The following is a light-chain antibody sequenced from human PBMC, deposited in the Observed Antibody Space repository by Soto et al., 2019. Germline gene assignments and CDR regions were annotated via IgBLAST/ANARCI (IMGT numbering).Light chain of an antibody. CDR2: LGS. V-gene: IGKV2-28*01. Sequence: DIVMTQSPLSLPVTPGEPASISCGSSQSLLHSDGYNYLDWYLQKPGQSPQLLICLGSNRASGVPDRFSGSGSGTDFTLTISRVEAEDFGVYYCMQALQTPWTFGQGTKVDIK. CDR3: MQALQTPWT. J-gene: IGKJ1*01. CDR1: QSLLHSDGYNY.